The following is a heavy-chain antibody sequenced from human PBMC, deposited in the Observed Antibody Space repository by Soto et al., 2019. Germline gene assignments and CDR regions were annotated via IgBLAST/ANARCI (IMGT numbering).Heavy chain of an antibody. CDR1: GLTFSSYA. J-gene: IGHJ4*02. CDR3: ARARYYYDRSGYLLSGPSLDY. D-gene: IGHD3-22*01. CDR2: ISSNGGST. Sequence: PGGSLRLSCSASGLTFSSYAMHWVRQAPGKGLEYVSAISSNGGSTYYADSVKGRFTISRDNSKNTLYLQMNSLRAEDTAVYYCARARYYYDRSGYLLSGPSLDYWGQGTLVTVSS. V-gene: IGHV3-64*04.